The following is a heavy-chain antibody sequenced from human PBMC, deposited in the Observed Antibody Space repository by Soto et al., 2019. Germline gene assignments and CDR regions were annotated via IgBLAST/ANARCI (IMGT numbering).Heavy chain of an antibody. CDR2: IKQDGSEK. CDR3: ARDSDDFWSGYPFPSGDV. Sequence: GGSLRLSCAASGFTFSSYWMSWVRQAPGKGLEWVANIKQDGSEKYYVDSVKGRFTISRDNAKNSLYLQMNSLRAEDTAVYYCARDSDDFWSGYPFPSGDVWGKGTTVTVSS. CDR1: GFTFSSYW. D-gene: IGHD3-3*01. J-gene: IGHJ6*04. V-gene: IGHV3-7*01.